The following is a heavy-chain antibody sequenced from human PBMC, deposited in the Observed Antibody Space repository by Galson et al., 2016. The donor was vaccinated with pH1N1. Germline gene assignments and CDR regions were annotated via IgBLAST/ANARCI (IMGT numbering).Heavy chain of an antibody. V-gene: IGHV3-7*01. D-gene: IGHD1-26*01. CDR1: GFTFSSYW. J-gene: IGHJ3*01. CDR3: VRKVGDF. Sequence: SLRLSCAASGFTFSSYWMSWVRQAPGKGLEWVANIKQDGSQKYFVDSVKGRFTISRDNAKNSSFLQMNSLRAEDTALYYCVRKVGDFWGQGTMVTVSS. CDR2: IKQDGSQK.